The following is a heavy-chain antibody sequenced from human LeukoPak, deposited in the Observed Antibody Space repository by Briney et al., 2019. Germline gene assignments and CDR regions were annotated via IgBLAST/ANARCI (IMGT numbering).Heavy chain of an antibody. Sequence: ASVKVSCKASGYTFTGYYMHWVRQAPGQGLEWMGWINPNSGGTNYAQKFQGRVTMTRDTSISTAYMELSSLRSEDTAVYYCATAIPPYYDILTGYSDGTDYWGQGTLVTVSS. V-gene: IGHV1-2*02. CDR1: GYTFTGYY. CDR2: INPNSGGT. CDR3: ATAIPPYYDILTGYSDGTDY. D-gene: IGHD3-9*01. J-gene: IGHJ4*02.